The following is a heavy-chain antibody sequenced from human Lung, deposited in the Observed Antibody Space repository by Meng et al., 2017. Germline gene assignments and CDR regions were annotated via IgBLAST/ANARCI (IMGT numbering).Heavy chain of an antibody. V-gene: IGHV1-18*01. Sequence: QGQPVQAGPEGKKPGGSVKVSCKASDYTFTGYGVSWVRQAPGQGLEWMAWLGAHDGDTSHAPKFQGRVTVSADRPTATAYMELRSLRSDDTAVYYCARGTPGRSYSDYWGQGTLVTVSS. CDR2: LGAHDGDT. CDR3: ARGTPGRSYSDY. J-gene: IGHJ4*02. CDR1: DYTFTGYG. D-gene: IGHD3-10*01.